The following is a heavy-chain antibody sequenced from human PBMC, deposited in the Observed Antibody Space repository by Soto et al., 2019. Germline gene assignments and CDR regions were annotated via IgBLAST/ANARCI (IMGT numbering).Heavy chain of an antibody. CDR2: INPNRGGT. CDR3: ASSPRFNLAGYYYGMDV. D-gene: IGHD3-3*01. Sequence: ASVKVSCKASGYTFTGYYRHGVRQAPGQGLEWMGWINPNRGGTNYAQKFQGRVTMTRDTSISTAYMEVSRLRSDETAVYYCASSPRFNLAGYYYGMDVWGQRTTVAVS. J-gene: IGHJ6*02. CDR1: GYTFTGYY. V-gene: IGHV1-2*02.